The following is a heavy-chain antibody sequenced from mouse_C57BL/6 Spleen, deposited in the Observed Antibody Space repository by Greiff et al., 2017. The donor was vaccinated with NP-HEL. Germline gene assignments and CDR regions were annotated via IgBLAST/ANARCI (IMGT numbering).Heavy chain of an antibody. CDR3: ARSDYYDSRENYFDY. Sequence: QVQLQQSGAELVRPGASVKLSCTASGYTFTYDYMHWVKQRPGQGLEWIGWIDPDDGDTNYTAKFKGKATLTADTSSNTAYLHLSSLTSEDSAVYYCARSDYYDSRENYFDYWGQGTTLTVSS. CDR2: IDPDDGDT. J-gene: IGHJ2*01. V-gene: IGHV1-69*02. D-gene: IGHD1-1*01. CDR1: GYTFTYDY.